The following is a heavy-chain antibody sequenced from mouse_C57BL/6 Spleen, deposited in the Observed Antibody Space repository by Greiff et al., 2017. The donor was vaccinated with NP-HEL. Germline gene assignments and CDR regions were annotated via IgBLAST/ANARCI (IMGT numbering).Heavy chain of an antibody. V-gene: IGHV3-6*01. CDR1: GYSFPSRYY. D-gene: IGHD2-3*01. CDR3: ARGIYDGHFDY. J-gene: IGHJ2*01. CDR2: ISYDGCN. Sequence: EVQLQESGAGLVEPSQSLSLTCSVTGYSFPSRYYWHWFRAFPGNKLEWRGYISYDGCNNYNPSLDNRNSITRNTTKNQFFLKLKSVTTEDTATKYCARGIYDGHFDYWGQGTTLTVSS.